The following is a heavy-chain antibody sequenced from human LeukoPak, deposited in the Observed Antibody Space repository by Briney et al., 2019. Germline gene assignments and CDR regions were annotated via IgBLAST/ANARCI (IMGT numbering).Heavy chain of an antibody. V-gene: IGHV4-4*07. CDR1: GDSISNYY. CDR3: ARPGRSGALDI. Sequence: PSETLSRNCTVSGDSISNYYWNRLRQPAGKGLEWIGRMYTSGSTNYNPSLRSRVTMSVDTSKNQFSLKLSSVTAADTAVYYCARPGRSGALDIWGQGTMVTVSS. CDR2: MYTSGST. J-gene: IGHJ3*02. D-gene: IGHD3-10*01.